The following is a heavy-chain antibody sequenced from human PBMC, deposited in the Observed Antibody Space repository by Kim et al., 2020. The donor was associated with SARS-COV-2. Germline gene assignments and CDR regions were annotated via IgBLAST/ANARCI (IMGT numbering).Heavy chain of an antibody. D-gene: IGHD6-19*01. V-gene: IGHV3-30-3*01. CDR2: ISYDGSNK. CDR1: GFTFSSYA. CDR3: AREDISAVAGCFDY. Sequence: GGSLRLSCAASGFTFSSYAMHWVRQAPGKGLEWVAVISYDGSNKYYADSVKGRFTISRDNSKNTLYLQMNSLRAEDTAVYYCAREDISAVAGCFDYWGQGTLVTVSS. J-gene: IGHJ4*02.